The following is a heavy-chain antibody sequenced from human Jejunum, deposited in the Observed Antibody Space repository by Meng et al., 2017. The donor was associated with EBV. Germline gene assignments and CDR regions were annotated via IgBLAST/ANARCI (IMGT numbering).Heavy chain of an antibody. CDR2: INPNSGGT. D-gene: IGHD4-17*01. V-gene: IGHV1-2*06. CDR3: VRGSTCDYGDYDEGDY. CDR1: GYTFTGYY. Sequence: QVQLVQSGAEVKKPGASGKVSCKASGYTFTGYYIHWVRQAPGQGLEWMGRINPNSGGTTYAQKFQGRVTMTGDTSISTAYMELSSLRSDDTAVYYCVRGSTCDYGDYDEGDYWGQGTLVTVSS. J-gene: IGHJ4*02.